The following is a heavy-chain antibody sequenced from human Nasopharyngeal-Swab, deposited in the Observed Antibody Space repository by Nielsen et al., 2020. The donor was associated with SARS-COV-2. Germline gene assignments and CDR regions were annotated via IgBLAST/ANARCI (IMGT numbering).Heavy chain of an antibody. J-gene: IGHJ3*02. V-gene: IGHV3-23*01. CDR1: GFTFSSYA. Sequence: ESLKISCAASGFTFSSYAMSWVRQAPGKGLEWVSAISGSGGSTYYADSVKGRFTISRDNSKNTLYLQMNSLRAEDTAVYYCAKDTALYLAFDSWGQGTMVTVSS. CDR3: AKDTALYLAFDS. CDR2: ISGSGGST. D-gene: IGHD3-9*01.